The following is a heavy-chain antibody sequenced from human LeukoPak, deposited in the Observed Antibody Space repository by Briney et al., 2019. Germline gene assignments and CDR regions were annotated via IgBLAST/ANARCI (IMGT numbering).Heavy chain of an antibody. CDR3: ARVYSTTKNWFDP. CDR1: GYSISSGYY. Sequence: SETLSLTCTVSGYSISSGYYWGWIRQPPGKGLEWIGSIYHSGSTYYNPSLKSRVTISVDTSKNQFSLKLSSVAAADTAVYYCARVYSTTKNWFDPWGQGTLVTVSS. CDR2: IYHSGST. J-gene: IGHJ5*02. V-gene: IGHV4-38-2*02. D-gene: IGHD2-2*01.